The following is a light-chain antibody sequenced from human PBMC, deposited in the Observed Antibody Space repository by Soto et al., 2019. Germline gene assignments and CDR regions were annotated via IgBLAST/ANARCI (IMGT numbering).Light chain of an antibody. CDR2: AAS. CDR3: QQSYSTPPT. CDR1: QSISSY. V-gene: IGKV1-39*01. Sequence: DIQMTQSPSSLSASVGDRVTITCRASQSISSYLNWYQQKPGKAPKLLIYAASSLQSGVPSRFSGSGSGTDFTLTISSLLPEDSATYYCQQSYSTPPTFGGGTKVEIK. J-gene: IGKJ4*01.